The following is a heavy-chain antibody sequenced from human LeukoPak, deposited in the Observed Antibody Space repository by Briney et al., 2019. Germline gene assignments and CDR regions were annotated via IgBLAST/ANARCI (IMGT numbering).Heavy chain of an antibody. D-gene: IGHD6-13*01. CDR2: INPNSGGT. Sequence: ASVKVSCKASGYTFTGYYMHWVRQAPGQGPEWMGWINPNSGGTNYAQKFQGWVTMTRDTSISTAYMELSRLRSDDTAVYYCARAWRGAAWYFDYWGQGTLVTVSS. CDR1: GYTFTGYY. V-gene: IGHV1-2*04. CDR3: ARAWRGAAWYFDY. J-gene: IGHJ4*02.